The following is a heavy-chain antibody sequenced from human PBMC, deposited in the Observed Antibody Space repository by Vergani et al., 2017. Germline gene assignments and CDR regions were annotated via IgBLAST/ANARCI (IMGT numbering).Heavy chain of an antibody. V-gene: IGHV4-59*06. Sequence: QVQLQESGPGLVKPSETLSLTCSVSGGSMSGYYWSWIRQPPGKGLEWIGYIYSTGSTHHNPSLRRRINMSVDTSKNQFSLKLNSVTAADTAMYYCARMGGYDEGDAFRIGYFDSWGPGILVTVSS. D-gene: IGHD3-22*01. CDR2: IYSTGST. J-gene: IGHJ4*02. CDR1: GGSMSGYY. CDR3: ARMGGYDEGDAFRIGYFDS.